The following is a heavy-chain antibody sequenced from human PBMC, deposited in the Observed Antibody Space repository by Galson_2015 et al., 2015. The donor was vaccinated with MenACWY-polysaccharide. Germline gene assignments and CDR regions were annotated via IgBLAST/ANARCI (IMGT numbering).Heavy chain of an antibody. V-gene: IGHV3-9*01. CDR3: APEPFLGGVIVTD. Sequence: SLRLSCAASGFTFDDYAMHWVRQAPGKGLEWVSGISWNSGSIGYADSVKGRFTISRDNAKNSLYLQMNSLRAEDTALYYCAPEPFLGGVIVTDWGQGTLVTVSS. CDR2: ISWNSGSI. J-gene: IGHJ4*02. CDR1: GFTFDDYA. D-gene: IGHD3-16*02.